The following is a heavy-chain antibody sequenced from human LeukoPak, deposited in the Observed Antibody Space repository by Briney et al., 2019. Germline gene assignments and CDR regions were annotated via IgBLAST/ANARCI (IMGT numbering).Heavy chain of an antibody. D-gene: IGHD6-13*01. V-gene: IGHV3-30-3*01. J-gene: IGHJ4*02. Sequence: QPGRSLRLSCAASGFTFSSYAMHWVRQAPGKGLEWVAVISYDGSNKYYADSVKGRFTISRDNSKNTLYLQMNSLRAEDTAVYYCAGESDSSSWAYTVVDVTNYFDYWGQGTLVTVSS. CDR3: AGESDSSSWAYTVVDVTNYFDY. CDR1: GFTFSSYA. CDR2: ISYDGSNK.